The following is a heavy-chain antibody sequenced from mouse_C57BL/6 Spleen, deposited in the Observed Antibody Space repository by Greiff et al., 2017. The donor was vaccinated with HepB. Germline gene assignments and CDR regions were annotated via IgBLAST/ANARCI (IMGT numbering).Heavy chain of an antibody. V-gene: IGHV1-50*01. J-gene: IGHJ2*01. D-gene: IGHD2-4*01. CDR3: AREGLRLCDY. Sequence: QVQLKQPGAELVKPGASVKLSCKASGYTFTSYWMQWVKQRPGQGLEWIGEIDPSDSYTNYNQKFKGKATLTVDTSSSTAYMQLSSLTSEDSAVYYCAREGLRLCDYWGQGTTLTVSS. CDR2: IDPSDSYT. CDR1: GYTFTSYW.